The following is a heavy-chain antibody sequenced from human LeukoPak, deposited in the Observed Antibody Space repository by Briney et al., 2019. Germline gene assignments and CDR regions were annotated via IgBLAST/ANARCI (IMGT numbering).Heavy chain of an antibody. D-gene: IGHD3-3*01. V-gene: IGHV1-69*04. J-gene: IGHJ4*02. CDR1: GGTFSSYA. Sequence: SVKVSCKASGGTFSSYAISWVRQAPGQGLEWMGRIIPILGIANYAQKFQGRVTITADKSTSTACMELSSLRSEDTAVYYCASARLRFLEWLFFDYWGQGTLVTVSS. CDR2: IIPILGIA. CDR3: ASARLRFLEWLFFDY.